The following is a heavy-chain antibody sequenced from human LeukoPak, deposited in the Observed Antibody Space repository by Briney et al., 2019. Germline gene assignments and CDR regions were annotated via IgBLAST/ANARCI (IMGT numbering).Heavy chain of an antibody. D-gene: IGHD1-1*01. CDR3: ARDNTATGPFDY. Sequence: ASVKVSCKASGYTFTSHYMHWVRQAPGQGLEWMGIVDPSGGSTSRAQKFQGRVTITRDTSTSTVYMELSSLRSEDTAVYYCARDNTATGPFDYWGQGTLVTVSA. V-gene: IGHV1-46*01. CDR2: VDPSGGST. CDR1: GYTFTSHY. J-gene: IGHJ4*02.